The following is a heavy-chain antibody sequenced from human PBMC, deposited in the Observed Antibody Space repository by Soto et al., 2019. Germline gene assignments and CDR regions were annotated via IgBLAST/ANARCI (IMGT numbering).Heavy chain of an antibody. J-gene: IGHJ6*02. CDR3: AREDRALYYYYGMDV. CDR1: GYTFTSYY. V-gene: IGHV1-46*01. CDR2: INPSGGST. Sequence: ASVKVSCKASGYTFTSYYMHWVRQAPGQGLEWMGIINPSGGSTSYARKFQGRVTMTRDTSTSTVYMELSSLRSEDTAVYYCAREDRALYYYYGMDVWGQGTTVTVSS.